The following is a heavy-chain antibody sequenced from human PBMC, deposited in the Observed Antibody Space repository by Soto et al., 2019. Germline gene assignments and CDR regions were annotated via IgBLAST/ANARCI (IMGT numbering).Heavy chain of an antibody. V-gene: IGHV1-69*13. D-gene: IGHD6-13*01. CDR1: GGTFSSYR. CDR3: VRDSGAKLSSS. Sequence: SVKVSCKASGGTFSSYRINWVRRAPGQGLEWVGGIVPIYRTADYAQKFQGRVTITADESARTSYMELRSLKSQDTAVYYCVRDSGAKLSSSWGQGTLVTVS. CDR2: IVPIYRTA. J-gene: IGHJ4*02.